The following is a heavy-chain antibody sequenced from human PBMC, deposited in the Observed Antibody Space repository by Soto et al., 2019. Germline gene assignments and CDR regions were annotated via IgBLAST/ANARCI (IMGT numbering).Heavy chain of an antibody. V-gene: IGHV3-23*01. CDR2: VSGSGGTT. J-gene: IGHJ4*02. CDR1: GLSLSGYA. CDR3: ARDLSGPLDY. Sequence: EVQLMESGGGLVQPGESLRLSCVVSGLSLSGYALSWVRQAPGKGLEWVSAVSGSGGTTYYADSVKGRFTISRDNSKNTVHLQMNSLRGEDTAVYYCARDLSGPLDYWGQGTLVTVSS.